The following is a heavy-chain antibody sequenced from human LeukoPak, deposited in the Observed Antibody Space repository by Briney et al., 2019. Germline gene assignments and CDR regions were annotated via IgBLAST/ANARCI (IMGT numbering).Heavy chain of an antibody. J-gene: IGHJ4*02. V-gene: IGHV1-69*04. CDR2: LIPIFDIA. D-gene: IGHD3-22*01. CDR1: GGTLSSYA. CDR3: ARDLFYYDSSGYSPHPNHFDY. Sequence: SVKVSCKASGGTLSSYAISWVRQAPAQGLEWMGRLIPIFDIAKYTQKFQDRDTMTADKSTSTAYMELSSLRSEDTAMYYCARDLFYYDSSGYSPHPNHFDYWGQGTLVTVSS.